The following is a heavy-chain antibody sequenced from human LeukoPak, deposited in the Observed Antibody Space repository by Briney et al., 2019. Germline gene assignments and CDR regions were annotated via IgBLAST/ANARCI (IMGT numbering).Heavy chain of an antibody. CDR1: GGSISSSSYY. D-gene: IGHD3-10*01. CDR2: IYYSGST. V-gene: IGHV4-39*07. Sequence: SETLSLTCTVSGGSISSSSYYWGWIRQPPGKGLEWIGSIYYSGSTYYNPSLKSRVTISLDTSKNQFSLKLSSVTAADTAAYYCATNYGSGSYYIFDYWGQGTLVTVSS. J-gene: IGHJ4*02. CDR3: ATNYGSGSYYIFDY.